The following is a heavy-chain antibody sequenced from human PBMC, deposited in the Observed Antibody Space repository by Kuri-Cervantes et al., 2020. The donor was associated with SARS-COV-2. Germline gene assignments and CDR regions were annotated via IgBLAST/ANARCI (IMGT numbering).Heavy chain of an antibody. J-gene: IGHJ3*02. CDR3: ARGGFDSSSHAFDI. Sequence: GESLKISCAASGFTFSNYAMTWVRQVPGKGLEWVSSISSSSSYIYYADSVKGRFTISRDNAKNSLYLQMNSLRAEDTAVYYCARGGFDSSSHAFDIWGQGTMVTVSS. V-gene: IGHV3-21*01. D-gene: IGHD6-6*01. CDR2: ISSSSSYI. CDR1: GFTFSNYA.